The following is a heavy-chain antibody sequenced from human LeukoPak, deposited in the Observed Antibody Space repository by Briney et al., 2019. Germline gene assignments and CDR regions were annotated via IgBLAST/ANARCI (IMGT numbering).Heavy chain of an antibody. J-gene: IGHJ1*01. Sequence: ASVKVSCKASGYTFTSYDINWVRQATGQGLEWMGWMNPNSGNTGYAQKFQGRVTMTRNTSISTAYMELSSLRSDDTAVYYCARGYCSSTSCYREGYFQHWGQGTLVTVSS. D-gene: IGHD2-2*02. CDR1: GYTFTSYD. CDR3: ARGYCSSTSCYREGYFQH. CDR2: MNPNSGNT. V-gene: IGHV1-8*01.